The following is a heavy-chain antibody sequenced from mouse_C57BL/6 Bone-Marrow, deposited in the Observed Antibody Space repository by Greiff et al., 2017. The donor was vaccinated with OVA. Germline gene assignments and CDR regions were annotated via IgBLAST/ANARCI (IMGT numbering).Heavy chain of an antibody. CDR2: IYPGSGNT. CDR1: GYSFTSYY. Sequence: VKLMESGPELVKPGASVKISCKASGYSFTSYYIHWVKQRPGQGLEWIGWIYPGSGNTKYNEKFKGKATLTADTSSSTAYMQLSSLTSEDSAVYYCARAGTADYWGQGTTLTVSS. D-gene: IGHD4-1*01. CDR3: ARAGTADY. V-gene: IGHV1-66*01. J-gene: IGHJ2*01.